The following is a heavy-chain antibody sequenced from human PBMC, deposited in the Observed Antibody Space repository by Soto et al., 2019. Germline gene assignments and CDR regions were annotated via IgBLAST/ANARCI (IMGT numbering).Heavy chain of an antibody. CDR2: THVSGDT. J-gene: IGHJ4*02. CDR3: ARSPFYGSKRHFDY. D-gene: IGHD3-10*01. Sequence: QLQLQESGSGLVKPSQTLSLNCAVSGVSISDGGYSWSWIRQPPGKGLEWIGYTHVSGDTYYNPSLTGRITLPLDRSRNQFSLNLRSMTAADTAVYYCARSPFYGSKRHFDYWGQGTLVSVSS. V-gene: IGHV4-30-2*01. CDR1: GVSISDGGYS.